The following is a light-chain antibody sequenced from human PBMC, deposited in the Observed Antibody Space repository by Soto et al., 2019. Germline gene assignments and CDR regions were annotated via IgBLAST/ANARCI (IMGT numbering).Light chain of an antibody. CDR2: GAS. Sequence: EIVLTQSPGTLSLSPGERATLSCRASQSVSSSYLAWYQQKPGQAPRLLIYGASSRATGIPDRFSGSGSGTDFTLTISRLEPEDFAVYYCQQYGSSPITFGPGTRLGL. CDR1: QSVSSSY. J-gene: IGKJ5*01. V-gene: IGKV3-20*01. CDR3: QQYGSSPIT.